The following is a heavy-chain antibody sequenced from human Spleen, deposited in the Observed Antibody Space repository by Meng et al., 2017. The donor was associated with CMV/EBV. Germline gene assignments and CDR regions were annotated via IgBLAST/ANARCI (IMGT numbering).Heavy chain of an antibody. J-gene: IGHJ4*02. CDR3: AREGGGDNDFWSGFWAY. CDR1: DPFSNLY. V-gene: IGHV1-46*01. CDR2: TNPSGGKT. Sequence: DPFSNLYIHWGRQAPGKGLEWMGITNPSGGKTPYAQEFQGKVSMTRDTSTKTVYMEMSDLGFEDTAVYYCAREGGGDNDFWSGFWAYWGQGSLVTVSS. D-gene: IGHD3-3*01.